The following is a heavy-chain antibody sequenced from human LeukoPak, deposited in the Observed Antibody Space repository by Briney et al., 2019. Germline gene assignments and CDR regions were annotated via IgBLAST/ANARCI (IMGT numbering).Heavy chain of an antibody. V-gene: IGHV4-59*01. CDR3: ARVDPDSSSTLEVFDY. D-gene: IGHD6-6*01. CDR2: IYYSGST. J-gene: IGHJ4*02. Sequence: SETLSLTCTVSGGSISSYYWSWIRQPPGKGLEWIGYIYYSGSTNYNPSLKSRVTISVDTSKNQFSLRLSSVTAADTAVYYCARVDPDSSSTLEVFDYWGQGTLVTVSS. CDR1: GGSISSYY.